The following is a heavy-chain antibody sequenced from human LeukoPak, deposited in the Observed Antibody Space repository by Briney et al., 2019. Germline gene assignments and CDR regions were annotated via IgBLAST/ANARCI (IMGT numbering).Heavy chain of an antibody. CDR1: GGSISSYY. J-gene: IGHJ4*02. V-gene: IGHV4-59*01. CDR3: ARAPSVGWFHIDY. Sequence: SETLSLICTVSGGSISSYYWSWLRQPPGKGLEWIGYIYYSGSTNYNPSLKSRVTISVDTSKNQFSLKLSSVTAADTAVYYCARAPSVGWFHIDYWGQGTLVTVSS. D-gene: IGHD2-15*01. CDR2: IYYSGST.